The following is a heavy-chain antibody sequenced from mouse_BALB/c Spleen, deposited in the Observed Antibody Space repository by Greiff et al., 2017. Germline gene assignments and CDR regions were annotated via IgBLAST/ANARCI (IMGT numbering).Heavy chain of an antibody. D-gene: IGHD2-4*01. J-gene: IGHJ3*01. CDR1: GYAFTNYL. CDR3: ARWDYDGGSFAY. Sequence: VQLHQSGAELVRPGTSVKVSCKASGYAFTNYLIEWVKQRPGQGLEWIGVINPGSGGTYYNEKFKGKATLTADKSSSTAYMQLSSLKSEDSAVYFCARWDYDGGSFAYWGQGTLVTVSA. CDR2: INPGSGGT. V-gene: IGHV1-54*01.